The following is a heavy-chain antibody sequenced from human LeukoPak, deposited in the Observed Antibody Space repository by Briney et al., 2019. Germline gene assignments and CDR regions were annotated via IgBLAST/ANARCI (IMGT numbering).Heavy chain of an antibody. CDR3: ARAGTAMVTNDY. D-gene: IGHD5-18*01. V-gene: IGHV4-4*07. CDR1: GGSISSDY. J-gene: IGHJ4*02. CDR2: MHPSGSI. Sequence: PSETLSLTCTVSGGSISSDYWSWLRQSAGKGLEWIGRMHPSGSISSNPSLRSRVTMSIDTSKNQFSLKLSSVTAADTAVYYCARAGTAMVTNDYWGQGTLVTVSS.